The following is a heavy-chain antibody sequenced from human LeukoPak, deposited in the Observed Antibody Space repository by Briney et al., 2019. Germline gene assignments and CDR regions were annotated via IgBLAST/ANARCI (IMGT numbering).Heavy chain of an antibody. Sequence: PSETLSLTCSVSGDSIRSHYWSWIRQPPGKSPEWIGHVFFTGSTTYNPTLEGRVTISIDTSGSQFSLKLTSVTAADTAVYYCAGVEWELLGAHLWGQGILLSVSS. D-gene: IGHD1-26*01. CDR2: VFFTGST. J-gene: IGHJ4*02. V-gene: IGHV4-59*11. CDR3: AGVEWELLGAHL. CDR1: GDSIRSHY.